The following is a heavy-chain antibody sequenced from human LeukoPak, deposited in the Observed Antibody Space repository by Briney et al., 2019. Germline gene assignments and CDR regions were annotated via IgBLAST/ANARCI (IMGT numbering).Heavy chain of an antibody. CDR2: ISYDGSNK. CDR3: AKDEDSGSYS. J-gene: IGHJ4*02. CDR1: GFTFSNYG. V-gene: IGHV3-30*18. Sequence: PGGSLRLSCAASGFTFSNYGMHWVRQAPGKGLEWVAVISYDGSNKYYADSVKGRFTISRDESKNTLYLQMNSLRPEDTAVYSCAKDEDSGSYSWGQGTLVTVSS. D-gene: IGHD1-26*01.